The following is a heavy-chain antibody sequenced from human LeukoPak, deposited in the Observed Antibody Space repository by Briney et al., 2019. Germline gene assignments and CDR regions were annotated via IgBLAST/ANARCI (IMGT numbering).Heavy chain of an antibody. D-gene: IGHD6-13*01. J-gene: IGHJ4*02. Sequence: PGGSPRLSCAASGFTFSSYAMHWVRQAPGKGLEYVSAISSNGGSTYYANSVKGRFTISRDNSKNTLYLQMGSLRAEDMAVYYCARVGFGAAAGPFTYFDYWGQGTLVTVSS. CDR2: ISSNGGST. CDR3: ARVGFGAAAGPFTYFDY. CDR1: GFTFSSYA. V-gene: IGHV3-64*01.